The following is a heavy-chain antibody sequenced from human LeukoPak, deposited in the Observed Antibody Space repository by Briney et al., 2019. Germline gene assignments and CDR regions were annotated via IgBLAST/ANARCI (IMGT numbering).Heavy chain of an antibody. J-gene: IGHJ6*02. V-gene: IGHV4-34*01. D-gene: IGHD6-13*01. CDR3: ARRVSAAGTPEDYGMDV. CDR1: GGSFSGYY. Sequence: SETLSLTCAVYGGSFSGYYWSWIRQPPGKGLEWIGEINHSGSTNYNPSLKSRVTISVDTSKNQFSLKLSSVTAADTAVYYCARRVSAAGTPEDYGMDVWGQGTTVTVSS. CDR2: INHSGST.